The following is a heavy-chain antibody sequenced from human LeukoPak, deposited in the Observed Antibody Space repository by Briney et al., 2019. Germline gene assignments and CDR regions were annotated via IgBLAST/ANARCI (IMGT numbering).Heavy chain of an antibody. CDR2: ISSSSSYI. CDR1: GFTFSSYS. J-gene: IGHJ6*02. CDR3: ARAEWGLPTRQYYYGMDV. Sequence: GGSLRLSCAASGFTFSSYSMNWVRQAPGKGLEWVSSISSSSSYIYYADSVKGRFTISRDNAKNSLYLQMNSLRAEDTAVYYCARAEWGLPTRQYYYGMDVWGQGTTVTVSS. D-gene: IGHD1-26*01. V-gene: IGHV3-21*01.